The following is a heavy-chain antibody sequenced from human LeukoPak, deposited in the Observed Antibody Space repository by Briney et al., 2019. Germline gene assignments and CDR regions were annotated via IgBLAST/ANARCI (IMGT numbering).Heavy chain of an antibody. CDR2: IIPIFGTA. D-gene: IGHD3-10*01. Sequence: ASVKVSCKASGGTFSSYAISWVRQAPGQGLEWMGGIIPIFGTANYAQKFQGRVTITADESTSTAYMELSSLRSDDTAVYYCAREGAMVRGVIWYYGMDVWGQGTTVTVSS. CDR3: AREGAMVRGVIWYYGMDV. CDR1: GGTFSSYA. V-gene: IGHV1-69*13. J-gene: IGHJ6*02.